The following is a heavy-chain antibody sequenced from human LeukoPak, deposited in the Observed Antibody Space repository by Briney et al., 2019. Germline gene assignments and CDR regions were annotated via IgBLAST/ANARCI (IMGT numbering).Heavy chain of an antibody. Sequence: GRSLRLSCAASGLIVSSHAIYWVRQAPGKGLEWVAVISYDGSNKYYADSVKGRFTISRDNSKNTLYLQMNSLRAEDTAVYYCASHVVAALDYWGQGTLVTVSS. J-gene: IGHJ4*02. CDR3: ASHVVAALDY. D-gene: IGHD2-15*01. CDR1: GLIVSSHA. V-gene: IGHV3-30-3*01. CDR2: ISYDGSNK.